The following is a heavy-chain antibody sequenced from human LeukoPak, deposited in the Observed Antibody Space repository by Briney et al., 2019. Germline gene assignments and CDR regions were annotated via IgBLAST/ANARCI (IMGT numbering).Heavy chain of an antibody. CDR2: IYYSGST. CDR3: ARDRAAAGTPGY. CDR1: GGSISTSNYY. J-gene: IGHJ4*02. V-gene: IGHV4-61*05. D-gene: IGHD6-13*01. Sequence: SETLSLTCTVSGGSISTSNYYWGWIRQPPGKGLEWIGYIYYSGSTNYNPSLKSRVTISVDTSKNQFSLKLSSVTAADTAVYYCARDRAAAGTPGYWGQGTLVTVSS.